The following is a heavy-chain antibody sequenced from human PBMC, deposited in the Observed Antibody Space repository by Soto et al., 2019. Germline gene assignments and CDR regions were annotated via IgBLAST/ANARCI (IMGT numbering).Heavy chain of an antibody. D-gene: IGHD2-2*01. CDR3: ARALVLVPAATY. CDR2: IYYSGST. J-gene: IGHJ4*02. V-gene: IGHV4-61*01. CDR1: GGSVSSGSYY. Sequence: QVQLQESGPGLVKPSETLSLTCTVSGGSVSSGSYYWSWIRQPPGKGLEWSGYIYYSGSTNYNPSLKSRVTISVDTSKNQFSLKLSSVTAADTAVYYCARALVLVPAATYWGQGTLVTVSS.